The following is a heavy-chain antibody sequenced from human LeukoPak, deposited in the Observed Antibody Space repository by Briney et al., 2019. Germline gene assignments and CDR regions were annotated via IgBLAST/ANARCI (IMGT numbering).Heavy chain of an antibody. CDR1: GYTFTSYG. Sequence: ASVKVSCKASGYTFTSYGIRWVRQAPGQGLEWMGWISAYNGNTNYAQKLQGRVTVTTDTSTSTAYMELRSLRSDDTAVYYCASSIPGATVASWGQGTLVTVSS. CDR3: ASSIPGATVAS. D-gene: IGHD4-23*01. V-gene: IGHV1-18*01. CDR2: ISAYNGNT. J-gene: IGHJ5*02.